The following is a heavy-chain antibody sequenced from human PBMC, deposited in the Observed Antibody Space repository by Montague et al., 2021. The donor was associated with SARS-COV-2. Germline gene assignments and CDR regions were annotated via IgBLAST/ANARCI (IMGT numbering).Heavy chain of an antibody. V-gene: IGHV4-39*01. CDR3: ARHSYIEYGEIAYFDS. D-gene: IGHD4-17*01. CDR2: FYNAGGT. Sequence: SQTLSLTCTVSGGFISSSSYCWGWVRQPPGKGLDWIGSFYNAGGTYGNPSLKSRVTISVDTSKNQFSLNATSVTAADTAIYYCARHSYIEYGEIAYFDSWGHGTLVTVSS. CDR1: GGFISSSSYC. J-gene: IGHJ4*01.